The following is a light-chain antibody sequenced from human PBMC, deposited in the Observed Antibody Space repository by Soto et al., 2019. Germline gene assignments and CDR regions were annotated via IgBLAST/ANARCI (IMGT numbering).Light chain of an antibody. CDR1: SSDVGSYNR. CDR3: NSYTSSSTYV. CDR2: EVS. J-gene: IGLJ1*01. Sequence: QSVLTQPPSVSGSPGRSVTISCTGTSSDVGSYNRVSWYQQPPGTAPKLMIYEVSNRPSGVPDRFSGSKSGNTASLTISGLQAEDEADYYCNSYTSSSTYVFGTGTKVTLL. V-gene: IGLV2-18*02.